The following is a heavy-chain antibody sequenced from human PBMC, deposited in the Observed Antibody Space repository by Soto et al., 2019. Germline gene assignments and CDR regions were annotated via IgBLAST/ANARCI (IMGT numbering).Heavy chain of an antibody. D-gene: IGHD5-18*01. J-gene: IGHJ4*02. CDR1: GGTFSTYA. V-gene: IGHV1-69*13. CDR3: ARTVLRRGYGYGLFDY. Sequence: SVKVSCKPSGGTFSTYAISWVRQAPGQGLEWMGGIIPIFGTANYAQKFQGRVTITADESTSTAYMELSSLRSEDTAVYYCARTVLRRGYGYGLFDYWGQGTLVTVSS. CDR2: IIPIFGTA.